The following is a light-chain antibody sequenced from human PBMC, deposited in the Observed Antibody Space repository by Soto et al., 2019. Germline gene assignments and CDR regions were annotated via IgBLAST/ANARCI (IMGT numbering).Light chain of an antibody. J-gene: IGKJ5*01. Sequence: EITLTQSPVTLSVSPGERATLSCRASQSVSRTLAWYQQKPGQAPXXLXHDASSRATGIPARFSGSGSGTDFTLTITSLEPEDFAGYYCQQRTEWPPSITFGQGTRLEIK. CDR1: QSVSRT. CDR2: DAS. V-gene: IGKV3-11*01. CDR3: QQRTEWPPSIT.